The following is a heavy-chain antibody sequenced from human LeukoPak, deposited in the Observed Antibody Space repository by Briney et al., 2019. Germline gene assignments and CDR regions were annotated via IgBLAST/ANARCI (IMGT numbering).Heavy chain of an antibody. V-gene: IGHV3-7*04. D-gene: IGHD5-24*01. J-gene: IGHJ4*02. CDR2: IKQDGSKK. CDR1: GFPFSSYW. Sequence: GGSLSLSCVASGFPFSSYWMTWVRQAPGKGLVWVANIKQDGSKKSYVDSVKGRFTISRDNAKNSLYLQMNSLRAEDTAIYYCTRVGYIDEGIDYWGQGTLVTVSS. CDR3: TRVGYIDEGIDY.